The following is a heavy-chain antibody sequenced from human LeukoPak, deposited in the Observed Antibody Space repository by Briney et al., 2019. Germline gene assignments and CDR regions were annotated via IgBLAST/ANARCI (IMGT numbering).Heavy chain of an antibody. D-gene: IGHD2-15*01. J-gene: IGHJ3*02. CDR3: ASLKGVVAAADAFDI. Sequence: SETLSLTCTVSGGSISSYYWSWIRQPPGKGLEWIGYIYYSGSTNYNPSLKSRVTISVDTSKNQFSLKLSSVTAADTAVYYCASLKGVVAAADAFDIWGQGTMVTVSS. CDR2: IYYSGST. CDR1: GGSISSYY. V-gene: IGHV4-59*01.